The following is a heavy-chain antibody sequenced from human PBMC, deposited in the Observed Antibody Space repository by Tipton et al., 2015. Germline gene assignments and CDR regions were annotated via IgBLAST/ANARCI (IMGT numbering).Heavy chain of an antibody. Sequence: TLSLTCTVSGGSISSSSYYWGWIRQPPGKGLEWIGSIYYSGITYYNPSLMSRVTISADTSMNQFSLKLSSVTAADTAVYYCARQGWGYLLDYWGQGTLVTVSS. J-gene: IGHJ4*02. CDR3: ARQGWGYLLDY. CDR1: GGSISSSSYY. V-gene: IGHV4-39*01. D-gene: IGHD5-12*01. CDR2: IYYSGIT.